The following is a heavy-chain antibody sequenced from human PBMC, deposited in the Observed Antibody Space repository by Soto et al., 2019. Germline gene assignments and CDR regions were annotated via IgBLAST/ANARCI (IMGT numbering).Heavy chain of an antibody. Sequence: QAPLVESGGGVVQPGRSLRLSCAASGFTFTSYGMHWVRQAPGTRLEWVAVISYDGGLQHYADSVKGRFTISSDNSKNMVLLQMNSLRAEDTAVYYCVSDRGYGHASVPYSWGQGTLVSVSS. CDR1: GFTFTSYG. CDR3: VSDRGYGHASVPYS. V-gene: IGHV3-30*03. CDR2: ISYDGGLQ. D-gene: IGHD5-18*01. J-gene: IGHJ4*02.